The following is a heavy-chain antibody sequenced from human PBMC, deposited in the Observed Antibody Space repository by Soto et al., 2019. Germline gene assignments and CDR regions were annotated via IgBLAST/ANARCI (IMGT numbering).Heavy chain of an antibody. CDR2: ISAYNGNT. CDR3: ARDKHDVVGDGMDV. J-gene: IGHJ6*02. Sequence: QVQLVQSGAEVKKPGASVKVSCKASGYTFTSYGISWVRQAPGQGLEWMGWISAYNGNTNHAQKLQARDTMTTDTASSAADAVQRSLNSDDTAVYYCARDKHDVVGDGMDVWGQGTTFTVSS. D-gene: IGHD2-15*01. V-gene: IGHV1-18*01. CDR1: GYTFTSYG.